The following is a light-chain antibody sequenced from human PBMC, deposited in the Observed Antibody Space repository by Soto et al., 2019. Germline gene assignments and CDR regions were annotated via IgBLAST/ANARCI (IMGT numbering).Light chain of an antibody. CDR2: DAS. J-gene: IGKJ1*01. Sequence: DIQMTQSPSTLSASVGDRVTLTCRASQSISSWLAWYQQKPGKAPKLLIYDASILDSGVPSRFSGSGSGTEFTLTISSLQPEDFATYYCQQYNSYPWTFGQGTKVEIK. CDR3: QQYNSYPWT. V-gene: IGKV1-5*01. CDR1: QSISSW.